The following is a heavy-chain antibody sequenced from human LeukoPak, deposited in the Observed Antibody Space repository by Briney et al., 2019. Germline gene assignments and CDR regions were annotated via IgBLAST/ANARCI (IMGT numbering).Heavy chain of an antibody. D-gene: IGHD3-10*01. CDR2: IYYTGST. CDR3: ARHKPTGSYPLEL. CDR1: SGSISSYY. V-gene: IGHV4-59*08. J-gene: IGHJ4*02. Sequence: SETLSLTCTVSSGSISSYYWSWLRQPPGKGLEWIGHIYYTGSTNDNPSLRSRLTTSVDTSTSQLSLKLSSVTAADTAVYYCARHKPTGSYPLELWGQGTLVTVSS.